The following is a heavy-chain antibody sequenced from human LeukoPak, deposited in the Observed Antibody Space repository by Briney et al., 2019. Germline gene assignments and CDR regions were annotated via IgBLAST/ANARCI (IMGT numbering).Heavy chain of an antibody. CDR2: INPNSGGT. CDR1: GYTFTGYY. D-gene: IGHD5-18*01. J-gene: IGHJ5*02. Sequence: GAAVKVSCKASGYTFTGYYMHWVRQAPGQGLEWMGWINPNSGGTNNAQKFQGRVTMTRDTSISTAYMELSRLRSDDTAVYYCARSIIQLWVNWFDPWGQGTLVTVSS. V-gene: IGHV1-2*02. CDR3: ARSIIQLWVNWFDP.